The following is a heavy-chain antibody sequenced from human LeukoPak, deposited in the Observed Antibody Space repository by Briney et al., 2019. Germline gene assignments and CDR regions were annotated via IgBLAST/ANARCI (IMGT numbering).Heavy chain of an antibody. J-gene: IGHJ4*02. CDR2: IYHSGST. Sequence: SETLSLTCAVSGYSISSGYYWAWIRQTPGKGLEWIGSIYHSGSTNYNPSLKSRVTISVDTSKNQFSLKLSSVTAADTAVYYCARGPQTYYDILTGLSFWGQGTLVTVSS. CDR1: GYSISSGYY. CDR3: ARGPQTYYDILTGLSF. D-gene: IGHD3-9*01. V-gene: IGHV4-38-2*01.